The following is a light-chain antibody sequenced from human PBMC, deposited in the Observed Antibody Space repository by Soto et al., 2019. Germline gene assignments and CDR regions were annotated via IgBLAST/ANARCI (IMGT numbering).Light chain of an antibody. V-gene: IGLV2-14*01. CDR1: SSDVGGYNY. J-gene: IGLJ2*01. CDR2: DVS. Sequence: QSVLTQPASVSGSPGQSITISCTGTSSDVGGYNYVSWYQQHPGKAPKLMIYDVSNRPSGVSNRSSGSKSGNTASLTISGLQAEDEADYYCSSYTSSSTLMVFGGGTKVTVL. CDR3: SSYTSSSTLMV.